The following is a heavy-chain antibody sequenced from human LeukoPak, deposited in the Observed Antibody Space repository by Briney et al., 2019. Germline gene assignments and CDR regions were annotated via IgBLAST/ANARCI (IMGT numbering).Heavy chain of an antibody. J-gene: IGHJ2*01. CDR3: ARSLSGLLAYFDL. V-gene: IGHV4-59*12. CDR1: GGSISSYY. CDR2: IYYSGST. Sequence: SETLSLTCTVSGGSISSYYWSWFRQPPGKGLGWIGYIYYSGSTYYNPSLKSRVTISVDTSRNQFSLNLRSVTAADTAVYYCARSLSGLLAYFDLWGRGTLVTVSS. D-gene: IGHD1-26*01.